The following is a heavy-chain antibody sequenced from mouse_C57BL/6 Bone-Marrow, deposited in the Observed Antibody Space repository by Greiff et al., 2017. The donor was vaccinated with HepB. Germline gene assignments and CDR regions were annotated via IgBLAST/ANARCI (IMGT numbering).Heavy chain of an antibody. CDR3: ARWDYYGSRGDYYAMDY. V-gene: IGHV1-61*01. CDR1: GYTFTSYW. Sequence: LQESGAELVRPGSSVKLSCKASGYTFTSYWMDWVKQRPGQGLEWIGNIYPSDSETHYNQKFKDKATLTVDKSSSTAYMQLSSLTSEDSAVYYCARWDYYGSRGDYYAMDYWGQGTSVTVSS. D-gene: IGHD1-1*01. J-gene: IGHJ4*01. CDR2: IYPSDSET.